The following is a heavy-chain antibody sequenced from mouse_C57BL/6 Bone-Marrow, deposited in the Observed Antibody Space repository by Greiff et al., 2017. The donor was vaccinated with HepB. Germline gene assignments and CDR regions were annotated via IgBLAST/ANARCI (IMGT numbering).Heavy chain of an antibody. V-gene: IGHV5-4*03. CDR1: GFTFSSYA. CDR2: ISDGGSYT. Sequence: DVKLVESGGGLVKPGGSLKLSCAASGFTFSSYAMSWVRQTPEKRLEWVATISDGGSYTYYPDNVKGRFTISRDNAKNNLYLQMSHLKSEDTAMYYCARKDYSNYVWFAYWGQGTLVTVSA. J-gene: IGHJ3*01. CDR3: ARKDYSNYVWFAY. D-gene: IGHD2-5*01.